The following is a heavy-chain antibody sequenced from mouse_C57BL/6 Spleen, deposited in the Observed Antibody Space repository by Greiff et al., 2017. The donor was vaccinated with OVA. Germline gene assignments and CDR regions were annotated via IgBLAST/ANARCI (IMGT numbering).Heavy chain of an antibody. CDR1: GYTFTSYW. CDR2: IDPSDSYT. D-gene: IGHD2-5*01. CDR3: ARVDFYSNYGAHFDY. V-gene: IGHV1-69*01. Sequence: QVQLQQPGAELVMPGASVKLSCKASGYTFTSYWMHWVKQRPGQGLEWIGEIDPSDSYTNYNQKFKGKSTLTVYKSSSTAYMQLSSLTSADSAVYYCARVDFYSNYGAHFDYWGQGTTLTVSS. J-gene: IGHJ2*01.